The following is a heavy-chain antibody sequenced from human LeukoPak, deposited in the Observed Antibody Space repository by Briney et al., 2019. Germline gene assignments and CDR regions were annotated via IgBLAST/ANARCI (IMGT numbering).Heavy chain of an antibody. Sequence: ASVKVSCKASGYTFTGYYMHWVRQAPGQGLEWMGWINPNSGGTNYAQKFQGRVTMTRDRSISTAYMELSRLRYDDTAGYYCARDSIGTAGPKYGIDGWGQGTTVTVSS. V-gene: IGHV1-2*02. J-gene: IGHJ6*02. CDR2: INPNSGGT. CDR3: ARDSIGTAGPKYGIDG. D-gene: IGHD3-22*01. CDR1: GYTFTGYY.